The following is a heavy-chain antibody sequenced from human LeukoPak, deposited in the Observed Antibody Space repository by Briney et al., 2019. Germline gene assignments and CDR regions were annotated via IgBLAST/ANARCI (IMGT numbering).Heavy chain of an antibody. D-gene: IGHD6-19*01. V-gene: IGHV2-70*01. J-gene: IGHJ4*02. CDR1: GFSLSTSGMC. CDR3: ARMLYSSGWYGPFDY. Sequence: SGPTLVNPTQTLTLTCTFSGFSLSTSGMCVSWIRQPPGKALEWLALIDWDDDKYYSTSLKTRLTISKDTSKNRVVLTMTNMDPVVTATYYCARMLYSSGWYGPFDYWGQGTLVTASS. CDR2: IDWDDDK.